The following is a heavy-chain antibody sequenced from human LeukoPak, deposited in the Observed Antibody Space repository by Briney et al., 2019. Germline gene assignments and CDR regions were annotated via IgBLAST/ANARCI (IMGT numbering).Heavy chain of an antibody. V-gene: IGHV3-7*05. CDR1: GFTFSSYW. CDR2: IDQDASEK. D-gene: IGHD2/OR15-2a*01. Sequence: GGSLRLSCAASGFTFSSYWMSWVRQAPGKGLEWVANIDQDASEKYHVVSVKGRFTISRDNAKNSLYLQMNSLRAEDTAVYYCTRVRVSSYYGMDIWGQGTTVTVSS. CDR3: TRVRVSSYYGMDI. J-gene: IGHJ6*02.